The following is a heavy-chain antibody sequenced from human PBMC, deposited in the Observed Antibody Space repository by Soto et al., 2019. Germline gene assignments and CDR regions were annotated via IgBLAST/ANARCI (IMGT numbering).Heavy chain of an antibody. CDR2: MSYDGSNK. J-gene: IGHJ4*02. CDR3: ARDGGAY. V-gene: IGHV3-30-3*01. Sequence: QVQLVESGGGVVQPGRSLRLSCAASGFTFSSYDMHWVRRAPGKGLEWMAVMSYDGSNKYYADSVKGRFTISRDNSKNTLCLQMNSLRPEDTALYYCARDGGAYWGQGTLVIVSS. CDR1: GFTFSSYD. D-gene: IGHD3-16*01.